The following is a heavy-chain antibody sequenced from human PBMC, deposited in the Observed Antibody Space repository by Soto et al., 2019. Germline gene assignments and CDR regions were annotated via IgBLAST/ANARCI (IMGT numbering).Heavy chain of an antibody. CDR2: INHSGST. Sequence: SETLSLTCAVYGGSFSGYYWSWIRQPPGKGLEWIGEINHSGSTNYNPSLKSRVTISVDTSKNQFSLKLSSVTAADTAVYYCASYYGSGSYYNWFDPWGQGTLVTVSS. CDR3: ASYYGSGSYYNWFDP. CDR1: GGSFSGYY. V-gene: IGHV4-34*01. D-gene: IGHD3-10*01. J-gene: IGHJ5*02.